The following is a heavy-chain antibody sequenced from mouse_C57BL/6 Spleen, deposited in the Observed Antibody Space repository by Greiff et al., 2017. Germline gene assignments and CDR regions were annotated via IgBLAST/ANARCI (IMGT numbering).Heavy chain of an antibody. J-gene: IGHJ1*03. CDR1: GFTFSSYG. CDR3: ARQAITTVVATGGYFDV. CDR2: ISSGGSYT. V-gene: IGHV5-6*01. Sequence: EVKLMESGGDLVKPGGSLKLSCAASGFTFSSYGMSWVRQTPDKRLEWVATISSGGSYTYYPDSVKGRFTISRDNAKNTLYLQMSRLKSEDTAMYYCARQAITTVVATGGYFDVWGTGTTVTVSS. D-gene: IGHD1-1*01.